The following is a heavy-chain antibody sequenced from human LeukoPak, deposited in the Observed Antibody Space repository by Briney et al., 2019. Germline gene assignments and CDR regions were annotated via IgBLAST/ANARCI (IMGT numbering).Heavy chain of an antibody. CDR1: GYTFTSYY. J-gene: IGHJ4*02. V-gene: IGHV1-46*01. CDR3: ARGDCGSTSCYVFDY. Sequence: ASVKVSCKASGYTFTSYYMHWVRQAPAQGLEWMGIINPSGGSTSYAQKFQGRVTMTRDTSTSTVYMELSSLRSEDTAVYYCARGDCGSTSCYVFDYWGQGTLVTVSS. CDR2: INPSGGST. D-gene: IGHD2-2*01.